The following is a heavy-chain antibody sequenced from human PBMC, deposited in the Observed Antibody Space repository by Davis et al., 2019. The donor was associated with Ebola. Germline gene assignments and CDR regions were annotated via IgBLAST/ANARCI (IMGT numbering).Heavy chain of an antibody. J-gene: IGHJ6*02. V-gene: IGHV3-21*01. D-gene: IGHD2-15*01. CDR2: ISSSSSYI. CDR1: GFTFSSYS. CDR3: SRQRRCSGGSCYAVPYGMDV. Sequence: GGSLRLSCAASGFTFSSYSMNWVLQAPGKGLEWVSSISSSSSYIYYADSVKGRFTISRDNAKNSLYLQMNSRRAEDRAVYYCSRQRRCSGGSCYAVPYGMDVWGQGTTITVSS.